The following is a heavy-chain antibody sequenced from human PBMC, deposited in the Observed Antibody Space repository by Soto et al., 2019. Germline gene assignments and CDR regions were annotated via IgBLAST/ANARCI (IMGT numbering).Heavy chain of an antibody. V-gene: IGHV4-34*01. Sequence: QVHLQQWGAGLLKPSETLSLTCAVYGGSFSGYYWSWIRHPPGKGREWIGEINNGGSSNYNPSLKSRGSMSVGTSNNQFSLKLTSVTAADTAVYYCARGRGDGYNQNWYFDLWGRGTLVTVSS. D-gene: IGHD3-10*01. CDR2: INNGGSS. CDR3: ARGRGDGYNQNWYFDL. J-gene: IGHJ2*01. CDR1: GGSFSGYY.